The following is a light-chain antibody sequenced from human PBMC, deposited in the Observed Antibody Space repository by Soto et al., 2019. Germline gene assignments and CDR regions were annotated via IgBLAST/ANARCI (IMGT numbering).Light chain of an antibody. V-gene: IGLV2-18*02. CDR3: SSYTSTSTYV. Sequence: QSPLTQPPSVSGSPGQSATISCTGTSSDVGSYNRVSWYQQPPGTAPKLMIYEVSNRPSGVPDRFSGSKSGNTASLTISGLQAEDEADYYCSSYTSTSTYVFGTGTKVTVL. J-gene: IGLJ1*01. CDR1: SSDVGSYNR. CDR2: EVS.